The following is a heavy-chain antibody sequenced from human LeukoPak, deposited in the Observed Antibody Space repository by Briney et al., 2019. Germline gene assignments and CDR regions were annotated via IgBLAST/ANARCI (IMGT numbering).Heavy chain of an antibody. D-gene: IGHD5-12*01. Sequence: GGSLRLSCAASGFTFSSYWMNWVRQAPGKGLEWVAVITYDGSNKYYSDSVRGRFTISRDNSKNTLYLQMNSLRAEDTAVYYCASNSGYEKGYWGQGTLATVSS. CDR1: GFTFSSYW. CDR3: ASNSGYEKGY. J-gene: IGHJ4*02. CDR2: ITYDGSNK. V-gene: IGHV3-30*03.